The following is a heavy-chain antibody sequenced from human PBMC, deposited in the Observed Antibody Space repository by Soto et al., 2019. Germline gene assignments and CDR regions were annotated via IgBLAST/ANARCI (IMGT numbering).Heavy chain of an antibody. Sequence: QVQLVQSGAEVRQPASSVKVSCKTSGGTFSSYAISWVRQAPGQGLEWMGGIVPIVDTSTYAQKFQGRVTITADESTRTAYMELSSLGSDDTAIYYCVRVVAIPGYPDNWGQGTLVTVSS. V-gene: IGHV1-69*12. CDR2: IVPIVDTS. J-gene: IGHJ4*02. D-gene: IGHD5-12*01. CDR3: VRVVAIPGYPDN. CDR1: GGTFSSYA.